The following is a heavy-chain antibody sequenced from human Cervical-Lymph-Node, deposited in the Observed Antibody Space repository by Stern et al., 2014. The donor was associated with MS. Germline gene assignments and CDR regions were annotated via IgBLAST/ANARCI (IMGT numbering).Heavy chain of an antibody. Sequence: QVQRVQSGAEVKKPGSSVKVSCKASGGTFSTYSISWVRQAPGQGLEGMGGITPIFATANYAQKFHGRVTITADDSTSTAYMELSSLRSEDTAVYYCAFGGRSGYPKHFDPWGQGTVVTVSS. V-gene: IGHV1-69*01. CDR3: AFGGRSGYPKHFDP. CDR1: GGTFSTYS. D-gene: IGHD5-12*01. J-gene: IGHJ5*02. CDR2: ITPIFATA.